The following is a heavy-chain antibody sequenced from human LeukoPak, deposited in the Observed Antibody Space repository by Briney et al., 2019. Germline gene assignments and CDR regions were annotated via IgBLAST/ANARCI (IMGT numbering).Heavy chain of an antibody. CDR2: ISYDGSNE. CDR3: TKRPQESAFDI. V-gene: IGHV3-30*18. J-gene: IGHJ3*02. CDR1: GFTFSTYG. Sequence: PGGSLRLSCAASGFTFSTYGMHWVRQAPGKGLEWVAVISYDGSNEYYADSVKGRFTVSRDNSKNTLHLQMNSLRPEGTAVYYCTKRPQESAFDIWGQGTMVTVSS.